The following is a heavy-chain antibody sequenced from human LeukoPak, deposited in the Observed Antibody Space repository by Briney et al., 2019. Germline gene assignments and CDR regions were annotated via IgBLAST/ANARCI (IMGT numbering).Heavy chain of an antibody. Sequence: GGSLRLSCAASGFTFSSYSMNWVRQAPGKGLEWVSAISGSGGSTYYADSVKGRFTISRDNSKNTLYLQMNSLRAEDTAVYYCAKGLYYYDSSGYPLDAFDIWGQGTMVTVSS. CDR3: AKGLYYYDSSGYPLDAFDI. J-gene: IGHJ3*02. V-gene: IGHV3-23*01. D-gene: IGHD3-22*01. CDR2: ISGSGGST. CDR1: GFTFSSYS.